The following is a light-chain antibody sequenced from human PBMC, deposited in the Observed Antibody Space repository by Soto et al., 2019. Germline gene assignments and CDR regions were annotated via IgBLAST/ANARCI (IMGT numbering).Light chain of an antibody. J-gene: IGLJ2*01. V-gene: IGLV1-40*01. CDR1: SSNVGAGYD. CDR2: GNT. CDR3: QSYDGSLVV. Sequence: QSVLTKPPSVSGAPGQRVTISCTGSSSNVGAGYDVQWYQQLPGTAPKLLIYGNTNRPSGVPDRFSGSKSDTSASLAITGLQAEDEADYYCQSYDGSLVVFGGGTKLTVL.